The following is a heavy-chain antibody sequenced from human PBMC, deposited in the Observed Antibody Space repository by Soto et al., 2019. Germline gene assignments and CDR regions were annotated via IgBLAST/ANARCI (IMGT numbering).Heavy chain of an antibody. CDR3: XXARGELVGADXFDY. CDR2: ISSSGSTI. V-gene: IGHV3-48*03. CDR1: GFIFSSYE. D-gene: IGHD1-26*01. J-gene: IGHJ4*02. Sequence: PGGSLRLSCAASGFIFSSYEMNWVRQAPGKGLEWVSYISSSGSTIYYADSVKGRFTISRDNAKNSLYLQMNSLRAEDTAXXXXXXARGELVGADXFDYWGQXTLVTVSS.